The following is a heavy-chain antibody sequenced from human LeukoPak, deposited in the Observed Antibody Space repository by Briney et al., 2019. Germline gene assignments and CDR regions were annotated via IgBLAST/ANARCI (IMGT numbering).Heavy chain of an antibody. CDR3: ARQTYHDILTGYSHAFDI. CDR2: IYHSGST. D-gene: IGHD3-9*01. J-gene: IGHJ3*02. CDR1: GGSISSSNW. Sequence: PSETLSLTCAVSGGSISSSNWWSWVRQPPGKGLEWIGEIYHSGSTNYNPSLKSRVTISVDKSKNQFSLKLSSVTAADTAVYYCARQTYHDILTGYSHAFDIWGQGTMVTVSS. V-gene: IGHV4-4*02.